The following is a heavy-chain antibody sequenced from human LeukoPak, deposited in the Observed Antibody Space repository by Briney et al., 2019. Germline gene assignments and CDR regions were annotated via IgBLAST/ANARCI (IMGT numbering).Heavy chain of an antibody. CDR3: ARTNLGIAAAGGVDY. V-gene: IGHV5-51*01. CDR1: GYSFTSYW. J-gene: IGHJ4*02. Sequence: GESLKISCKGSGYSFTSYWIGWVRQMPGKGLEWMGIIYPGDSDTRYSPSFQGQVTLSADKSISTAYLQWSSLKASDTAMYYCARTNLGIAAAGGVDYWGQGTLVTVSS. CDR2: IYPGDSDT. D-gene: IGHD6-13*01.